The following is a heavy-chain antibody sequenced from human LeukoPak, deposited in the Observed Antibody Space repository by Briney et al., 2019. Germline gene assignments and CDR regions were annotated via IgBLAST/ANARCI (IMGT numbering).Heavy chain of an antibody. V-gene: IGHV4-39*07. CDR2: ILYSGTT. CDR3: ARGVTTRRWFDP. CDR1: GGSISGSSSY. J-gene: IGHJ5*02. Sequence: PSETLSLTCTVSGGSISGSSSYWGWIRQPPGEGLEWIGNILYSGTTYYNPSLKSRVTISVDTSKNLFSLKLSSVTAADTAVYYCARGVTTRRWFDPWGQGTLVTVSS. D-gene: IGHD4-17*01.